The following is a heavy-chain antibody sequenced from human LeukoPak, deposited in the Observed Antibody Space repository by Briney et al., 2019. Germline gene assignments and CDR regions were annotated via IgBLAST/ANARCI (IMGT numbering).Heavy chain of an antibody. V-gene: IGHV4-39*07. D-gene: IGHD6-13*01. Sequence: SETLSLTCTVSGGSISSSSYYWGWIRQPPGKGLEWIGSIYYSGSTYYNPSLKSRVTISVDTSKNQFSLKLSSVTAADTAVYYCARLAAGDAFDIWGQGTMVTVFS. CDR1: GGSISSSSYY. CDR3: ARLAAGDAFDI. CDR2: IYYSGST. J-gene: IGHJ3*02.